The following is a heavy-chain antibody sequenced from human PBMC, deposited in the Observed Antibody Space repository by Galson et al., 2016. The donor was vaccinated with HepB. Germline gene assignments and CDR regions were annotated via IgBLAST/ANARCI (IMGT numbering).Heavy chain of an antibody. CDR2: VSYSGGST. J-gene: IGHJ4*02. V-gene: IGHV3-23*01. CDR3: ARGYPFSVYYGISFDY. D-gene: IGHD3-22*01. Sequence: SLRLSCAASGFTFSNYGVSWVRQAPGKGLEWVSTVSYSGGSTYYADSVKGRFTISRDNAKNSLYLQMNSLRADDTAVYYCARGYPFSVYYGISFDYWGQGSLVTVSS. CDR1: GFTFSNYG.